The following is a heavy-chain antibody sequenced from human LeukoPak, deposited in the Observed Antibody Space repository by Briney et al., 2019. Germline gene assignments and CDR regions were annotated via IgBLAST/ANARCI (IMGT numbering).Heavy chain of an antibody. CDR3: ARASTKSPLRFVLLYDH. V-gene: IGHV3-53*01. J-gene: IGHJ4*02. Sequence: PGGSLRLSCTLSGFNVNKNYMGWVRQAPGKGLEWVSSLYTGGTAKYADSVKGRFTISRDDSKNTLYLKLDRLRAEDTAVYYCARASTKSPLRFVLLYDHWGQGTLVTVSS. D-gene: IGHD2-15*01. CDR2: LYTGGTA. CDR1: GFNVNKNY.